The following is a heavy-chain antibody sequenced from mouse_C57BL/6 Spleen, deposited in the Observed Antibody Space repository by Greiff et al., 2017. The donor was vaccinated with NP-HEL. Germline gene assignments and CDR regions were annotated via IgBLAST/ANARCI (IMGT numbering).Heavy chain of an antibody. CDR3: ARRGYYDYDGGFDY. J-gene: IGHJ2*01. V-gene: IGHV1-69*01. Sequence: VQLQQPGAELVMPGASVKLSCKASGYTFTSYWMHWVKQRPGQGLEWIGEIDPSDSYTNYNQKFKGKSTLTVDKSSSTAYMQLSSLTSEDSAVDYGARRGYYDYDGGFDYWGQGTTLTVSS. CDR2: IDPSDSYT. D-gene: IGHD2-4*01. CDR1: GYTFTSYW.